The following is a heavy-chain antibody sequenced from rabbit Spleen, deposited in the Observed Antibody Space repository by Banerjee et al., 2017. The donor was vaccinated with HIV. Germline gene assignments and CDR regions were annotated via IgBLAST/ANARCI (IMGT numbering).Heavy chain of an antibody. J-gene: IGHJ6*01. CDR1: GFSFSSNYY. D-gene: IGHD1-1*01. V-gene: IGHV1S45*01. CDR2: IYAGSSGST. Sequence: QEQLEESGGDLVKPEGSLTLTCTASGFSFSSNYYMCWVRQAPGKGLECIACIYAGSSGSTWYASWAKGRFTISKTSSTTVTLQMTSLTAADTATYFCARDTSSSFSSYGMDLWGPGTLVTVS. CDR3: ARDTSSSFSSYGMDL.